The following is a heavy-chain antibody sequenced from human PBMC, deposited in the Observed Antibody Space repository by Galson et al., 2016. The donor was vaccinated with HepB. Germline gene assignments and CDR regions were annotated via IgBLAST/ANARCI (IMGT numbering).Heavy chain of an antibody. D-gene: IGHD3-9*01. CDR1: GYTFSNYD. J-gene: IGHJ4*02. CDR3: ARVDIYSGPFDF. Sequence: SVKVSCKASGYTFSNYDISWVRQAPGQGLEWMGWIRAYNGNTNYAQKLQGRVTLTTDTSTSTAYMELRSLRSDDTAMYYCARVDIYSGPFDFWGQGTLVTVSS. CDR2: IRAYNGNT. V-gene: IGHV1-18*01.